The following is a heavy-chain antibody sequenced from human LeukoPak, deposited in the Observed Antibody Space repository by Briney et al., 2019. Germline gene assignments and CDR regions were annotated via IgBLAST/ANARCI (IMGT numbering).Heavy chain of an antibody. D-gene: IGHD2-21*02. J-gene: IGHJ4*02. CDR1: GGSISSSSYY. CDR3: AGGGGGDCWDY. V-gene: IGHV4-39*01. CDR2: IYYSGST. Sequence: KPSETLSLTCTVSGGSISSSSYYWGWIRQPPGKGLEWIGSIYYSGSTYYNPSLKSRVTISVDTSKNQFSLKLSSVTAADTAVYYCAGGGGGDCWDYWGQGTLVTVSS.